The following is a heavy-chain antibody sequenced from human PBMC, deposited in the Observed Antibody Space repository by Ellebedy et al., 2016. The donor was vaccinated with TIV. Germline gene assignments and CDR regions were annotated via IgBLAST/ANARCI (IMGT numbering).Heavy chain of an antibody. D-gene: IGHD1-26*01. CDR3: ARGLGATPRH. V-gene: IGHV4-30-2*01. CDR2: TYESGTS. J-gene: IGHJ1*01. CDR1: GGSISSGSYS. Sequence: SETLSLXCAVSGGSISSGSYSWSWIRQPPGKGLEWVGFTYESGTSYYDPSLKSRVTISVDRSKNQFSLRLTSVTAAETAVYYCARGLGATPRHWGQGTLVTVSS.